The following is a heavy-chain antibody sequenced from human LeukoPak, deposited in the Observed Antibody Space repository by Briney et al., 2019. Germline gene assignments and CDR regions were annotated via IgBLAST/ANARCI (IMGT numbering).Heavy chain of an antibody. J-gene: IGHJ3*02. D-gene: IGHD2-2*03. CDR3: ARVDIVVVPATKIKGHDAFDI. CDR1: RYSFTSYW. CDR2: IYPGDSDT. V-gene: IGHV5-51*01. Sequence: GEFLKISCEGSRYSFTSYWIGWVRQMPGKGLEWMGIIYPGDSDTRYSPSFQGQVTISADKSISTAYLQWSSLKASDTAMYYCARVDIVVVPATKIKGHDAFDIWGQGTMVTVSS.